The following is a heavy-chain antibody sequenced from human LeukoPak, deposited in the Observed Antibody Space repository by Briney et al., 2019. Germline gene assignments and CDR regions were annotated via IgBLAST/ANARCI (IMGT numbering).Heavy chain of an antibody. CDR3: ARYSGSYPHDAFDI. D-gene: IGHD1-26*01. J-gene: IGHJ3*02. CDR2: IYYSGST. V-gene: IGHV4-59*01. Sequence: SETLSLTCTVSGGSISSYYWSWVRQPPGKGLEWIGYIYYSGSTSYNPSLKSRVTISVDTSKNHFSLKLSSVTAADTAVYYCARYSGSYPHDAFDIWGQGTMVTVSS. CDR1: GGSISSYY.